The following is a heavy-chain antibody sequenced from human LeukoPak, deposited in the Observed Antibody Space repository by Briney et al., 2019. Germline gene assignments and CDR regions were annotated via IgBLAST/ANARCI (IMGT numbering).Heavy chain of an antibody. D-gene: IGHD3-10*01. Sequence: SVKVSCKASGGTFSSYAISWVRQAPGQGLEWMGGIIPIFGTANYAQKFQGRVTITTDESTSTAYMELSSLRSEDTAVYYCARASRYYASGSLPFDYWGQGTPVTVSS. J-gene: IGHJ4*02. CDR1: GGTFSSYA. CDR2: IIPIFGTA. V-gene: IGHV1-69*05. CDR3: ARASRYYASGSLPFDY.